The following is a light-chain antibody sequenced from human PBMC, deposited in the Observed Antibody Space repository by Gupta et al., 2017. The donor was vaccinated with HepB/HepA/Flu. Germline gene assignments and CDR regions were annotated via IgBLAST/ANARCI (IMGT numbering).Light chain of an antibody. CDR2: LAS. V-gene: IGKV4-1*01. J-gene: IGKJ4*01. Sequence: DIVMTQSPDSLAVSLGERATINCKSSQTILHSSDNKNYLAWYQQKPGQPPKLLIYLASTRESGVPDRFSGSGSGTDFTLTISSLQAEDVAVYYCQQCHSSPLTFGGGTKVEI. CDR3: QQCHSSPLT. CDR1: QTILHSSDNKNY.